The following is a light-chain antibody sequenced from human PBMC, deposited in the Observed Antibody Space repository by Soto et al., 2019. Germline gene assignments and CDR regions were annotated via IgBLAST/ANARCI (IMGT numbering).Light chain of an antibody. CDR3: SSYAYGSTLGV. CDR2: EVN. V-gene: IGLV2-23*02. CDR1: SSDIGNYNF. J-gene: IGLJ3*02. Sequence: QSALTQPASVSGSPGQSITISCTGTSSDIGNYNFVSWFQQHPDKAPKLMIYEVNKRPSGVSNRFSGSKSGNTASLTISGLQPEVEADYYCSSYAYGSTLGVFGGGTKVTVL.